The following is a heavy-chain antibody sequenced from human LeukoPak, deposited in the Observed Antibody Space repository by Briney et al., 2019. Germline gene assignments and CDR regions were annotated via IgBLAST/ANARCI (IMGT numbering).Heavy chain of an antibody. CDR2: LSGSGITT. J-gene: IGHJ4*01. CDR3: AKGIYGSGWSYFDY. Sequence: GGSLRLSCAASGFTFSNSAMSWVRQAPGEGLEWVSTLSGSGITTYYADSVKGRFTISRDNSKNTLYLQMNSLRAEDTAVYYCAKGIYGSGWSYFDYWGHGTLVTVSS. V-gene: IGHV3-23*01. D-gene: IGHD6-19*01. CDR1: GFTFSNSA.